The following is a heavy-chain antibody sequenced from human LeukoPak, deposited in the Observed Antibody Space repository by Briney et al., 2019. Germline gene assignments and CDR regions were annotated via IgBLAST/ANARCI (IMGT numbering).Heavy chain of an antibody. CDR2: FDPEDGET. Sequence: ASVKVSCKVSGYTVTELSMHWVRQAPGKGLEWMGGFDPEDGETIYAQKFQGRVTMTEDTSTDTAYMELRSLRYDRTAMYYCARPGTTSSSTPDYWGEGTLVTVSS. D-gene: IGHD6-6*01. V-gene: IGHV1-24*01. CDR1: GYTVTELS. J-gene: IGHJ4*02. CDR3: ARPGTTSSSTPDY.